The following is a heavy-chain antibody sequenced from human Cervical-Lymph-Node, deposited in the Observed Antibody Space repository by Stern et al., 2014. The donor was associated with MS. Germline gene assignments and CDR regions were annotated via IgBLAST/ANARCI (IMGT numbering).Heavy chain of an antibody. Sequence: VQLEESGGGVVQPGRSLRLSCAASGFTLSLYAMHWVRQAPGKGLEWVAVISYDGSKEHYADSVKGRFTISRDNSKNTLFLQMDSLRLEDTAVYYCARDTAALIDYWGQGTLVTVSA. V-gene: IGHV3-30*01. CDR2: ISYDGSKE. D-gene: IGHD6-13*01. CDR3: ARDTAALIDY. J-gene: IGHJ4*02. CDR1: GFTLSLYA.